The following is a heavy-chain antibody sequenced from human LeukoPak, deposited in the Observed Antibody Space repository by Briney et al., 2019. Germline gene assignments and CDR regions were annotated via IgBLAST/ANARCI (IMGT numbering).Heavy chain of an antibody. CDR3: ARGGITIFGVAIPNFDY. CDR1: GYTFIRYG. J-gene: IGHJ4*02. V-gene: IGHV1-18*01. Sequence: ASVKVSCKASGYTFIRYGITWVRQAPGQGLEWMAWISPYNGNTKYAQKFQGRVTMTTDTSTSTAYMELRSLTSDDTALYYCARGGITIFGVAIPNFDYWGQGTLVTVSS. D-gene: IGHD3-3*01. CDR2: ISPYNGNT.